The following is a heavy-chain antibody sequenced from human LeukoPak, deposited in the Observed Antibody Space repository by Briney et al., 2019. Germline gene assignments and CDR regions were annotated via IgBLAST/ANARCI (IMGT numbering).Heavy chain of an antibody. J-gene: IGHJ5*02. CDR3: ARHRVLLSAFDP. CDR1: GYRFTNFG. Sequence: ASVKVSCKASGYRFTNFGITWVRQAPGQGLEWMGWTTPYDDNPEYGKKFQGRVTMTTDTSTDTAYLEVSSLRPDDTAVYYCARHRVLLSAFDPWGQGTLVTVSS. D-gene: IGHD2-15*01. V-gene: IGHV1-18*01. CDR2: TTPYDDNP.